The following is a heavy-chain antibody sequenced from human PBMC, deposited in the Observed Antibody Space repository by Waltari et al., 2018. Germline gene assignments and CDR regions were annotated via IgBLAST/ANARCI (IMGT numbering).Heavy chain of an antibody. Sequence: EVQLVESGGGLVQPGRSLRLSCAASGFTFDDYAMHWVRQAPGKGLAWVSGISWNSGSIGYADSVKGRFTISRDNAKNSLYLQMNSLRAEDTALYYCAKDFEMATINWYFDLWGRGTLVTVSS. D-gene: IGHD5-12*01. CDR1: GFTFDDYA. CDR3: AKDFEMATINWYFDL. CDR2: ISWNSGSI. V-gene: IGHV3-9*01. J-gene: IGHJ2*01.